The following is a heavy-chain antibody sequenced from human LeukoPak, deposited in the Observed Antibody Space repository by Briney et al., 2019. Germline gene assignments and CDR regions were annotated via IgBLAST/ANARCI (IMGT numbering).Heavy chain of an antibody. D-gene: IGHD4-17*01. CDR3: ARDDPTTVTTIFDY. J-gene: IGHJ4*02. CDR1: GYTFTGYY. V-gene: IGHV1-2*02. Sequence: ASVKVSCKASGYTFTGYYMHWVRQAPGQGLEWMGWINPNSGGTNYAQKYQGRVTMTRDTSISTAYMELSRLRSDATAVYYCARDDPTTVTTIFDYWGQGTLVTVSS. CDR2: INPNSGGT.